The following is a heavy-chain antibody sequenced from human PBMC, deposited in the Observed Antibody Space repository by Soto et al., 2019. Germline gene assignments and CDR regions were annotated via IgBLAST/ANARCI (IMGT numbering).Heavy chain of an antibody. J-gene: IGHJ5*02. Sequence: QVQLQQWGAGLLKPSETLSLTCAVYGGSFRDSYWTWIRQPPGKGLEWIGEINHGGTTNYNPSLKSRVTMSVDTSKNQLSVNLKSVTAADTAMYYCARTRQQLVRWGTGTWWLDPWGQGTLVIVSS. D-gene: IGHD6-13*01. V-gene: IGHV4-34*01. CDR3: ARTRQQLVRWGTGTWWLDP. CDR2: INHGGTT. CDR1: GGSFRDSY.